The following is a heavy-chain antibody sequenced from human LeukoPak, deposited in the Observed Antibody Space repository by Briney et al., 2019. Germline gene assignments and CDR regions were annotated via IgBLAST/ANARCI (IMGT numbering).Heavy chain of an antibody. CDR1: GGSISSYY. Sequence: SETLSLTCTVSGGSISSYYWSWIRQPPGKGLEWIGYIYYSGRTNYNPSLKSRVTISVDTSKNQFSLKLSSVTAADTAVYYCARSSRGSHWFDPWGQGTLVTVSS. CDR3: ARSSRGSHWFDP. J-gene: IGHJ5*02. V-gene: IGHV4-59*01. CDR2: IYYSGRT. D-gene: IGHD1-26*01.